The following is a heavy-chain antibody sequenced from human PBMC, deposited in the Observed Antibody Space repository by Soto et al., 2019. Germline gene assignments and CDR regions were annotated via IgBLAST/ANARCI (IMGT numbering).Heavy chain of an antibody. V-gene: IGHV4-61*08. CDR3: ARTYYYDSSGYPDAFDI. CDR2: IYYSGST. Sequence: SATLSLTCTVSGGSISSGGYYWSWIRQHPGKGLEWIGYIYYSGSTNYNPSLKSRVTISVDTSKNQFSLKLSSVTAADTAVYYCARTYYYDSSGYPDAFDIWGQGTMVTVSS. D-gene: IGHD3-22*01. J-gene: IGHJ3*02. CDR1: GGSISSGGYY.